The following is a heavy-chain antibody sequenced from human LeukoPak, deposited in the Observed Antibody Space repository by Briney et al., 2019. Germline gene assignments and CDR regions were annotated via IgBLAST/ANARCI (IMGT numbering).Heavy chain of an antibody. CDR2: IRYDGSNK. V-gene: IGHV3-30*02. Sequence: PWGSLRLSCAASGFTFSSYGMHWVRQAPGKGLEWVAFIRYDGSNKYYADSVKGRFTISRDNSKNTLYLQMNSLRAEDTAVYYCVKGASGSWDAFDIWGQGTMVTVSS. CDR3: VKGASGSWDAFDI. D-gene: IGHD2-15*01. J-gene: IGHJ3*02. CDR1: GFTFSSYG.